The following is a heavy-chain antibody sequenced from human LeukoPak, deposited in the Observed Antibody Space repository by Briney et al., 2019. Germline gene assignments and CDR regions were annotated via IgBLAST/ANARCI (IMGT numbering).Heavy chain of an antibody. CDR1: GGTFISYA. CDR2: IISIFGTA. V-gene: IGHV1-69*06. D-gene: IGHD3-9*01. J-gene: IGHJ5*02. Sequence: ASVKVSCKASGGTFISYAISWVRQAPGQGLEWMGGIISIFGTANYAQKFQGRVTITADKSTSTAYMELSSLRSEDTAVYYCARLYYDILTGYYGNWFDPWGQGTLVTVSS. CDR3: ARLYYDILTGYYGNWFDP.